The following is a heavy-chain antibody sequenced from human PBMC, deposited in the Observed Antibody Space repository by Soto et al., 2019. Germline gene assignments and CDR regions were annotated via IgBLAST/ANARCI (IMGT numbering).Heavy chain of an antibody. CDR2: TYYRSKWYN. Sequence: SQTLSLTCGISGDSVSSNSAAWNWLRQSPSRGLEWLGRTYYRSKWYNDYAVSVESRITINPDTSKNHFSLQLSFVTPEDTAVYFCARGEQYSGRIFDYWGQGTLVTVSS. CDR1: GDSVSSNSAA. V-gene: IGHV6-1*01. CDR3: ARGEQYSGRIFDY. D-gene: IGHD1-26*01. J-gene: IGHJ4*02.